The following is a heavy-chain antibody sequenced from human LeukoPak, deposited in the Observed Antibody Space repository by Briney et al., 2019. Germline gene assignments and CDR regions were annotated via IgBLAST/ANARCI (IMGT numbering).Heavy chain of an antibody. CDR1: GGSISSSSYY. D-gene: IGHD3-3*01. CDR3: XXXXKERITIFGVVKSGMDV. V-gene: IGHV4-39*01. CDR2: IYYSGST. J-gene: IGHJ6*03. Sequence: SETLSLTCTVSGGSISSSSYYWGWIRQPPGKGLEWIGSIYYSGSTYYNPSLKSRVTISVDTSKNQFSLKLSSVTAADTAVYXXXXXXKERITIFGVVKSGMDVWGKGTTVTVSS.